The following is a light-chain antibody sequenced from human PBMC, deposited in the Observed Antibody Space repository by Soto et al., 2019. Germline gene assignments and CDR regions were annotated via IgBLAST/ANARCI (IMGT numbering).Light chain of an antibody. V-gene: IGLV4-69*01. J-gene: IGLJ2*01. CDR3: QTWDTAYRV. Sequence: QPVLTQSPSASASLGTSVKLTCTLSSGHTTYAIAWHQQQPEKGPRYLMKLNSDGSHNKGDGIPDRFSGSSSGAERYLTISSLQADDEADYYCQTWDTAYRVFGGGTKLTVL. CDR2: LNSDGSH. CDR1: SGHTTYA.